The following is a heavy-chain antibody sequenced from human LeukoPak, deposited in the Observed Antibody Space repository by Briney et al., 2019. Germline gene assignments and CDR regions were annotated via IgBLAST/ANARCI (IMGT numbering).Heavy chain of an antibody. J-gene: IGHJ4*02. V-gene: IGHV4-39*02. CDR2: IYYSGST. D-gene: IGHD3-10*01. Sequence: SETLSLTCTVSGGSISSSSYYWGWIRQPPGKGLEWIGSIYYSGSTYYNPSLKSRVTISVDTSKNQFSLKLSSVTAADTAVYYCARDYPRWFGELLDYWGQGTLVTVSS. CDR3: ARDYPRWFGELLDY. CDR1: GGSISSSSYY.